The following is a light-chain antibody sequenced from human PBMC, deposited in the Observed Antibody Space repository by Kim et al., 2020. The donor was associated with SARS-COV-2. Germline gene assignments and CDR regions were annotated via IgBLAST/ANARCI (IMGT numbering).Light chain of an antibody. CDR2: YDR. CDR1: NIGSKS. CDR3: QVWDSSSNHRV. Sequence: SYELTQPPSVSVAPGKTARITCGGNNIGSKSVHWYQQKPGQAPVLVIHYDRDRPSGIPERFSGSNSGNTATLTISRVEAGDEANYYCQVWDSSSNHRVFGGGTQLTVL. V-gene: IGLV3-21*04. J-gene: IGLJ3*02.